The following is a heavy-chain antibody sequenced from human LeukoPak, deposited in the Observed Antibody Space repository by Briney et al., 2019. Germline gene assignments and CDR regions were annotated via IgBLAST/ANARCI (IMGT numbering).Heavy chain of an antibody. J-gene: IGHJ2*01. CDR1: GFTFNRYA. CDR3: ARDRGKGDAPYWYLDL. V-gene: IGHV3-48*04. CDR2: ISSSSSPI. Sequence: GGSLRLSCAASGFTFNRYAMDWVRQAPGKGLGGVSYISSSSSPIYHADSVTGRFHLSRENAKNSLYLLMNSLRAEDTGVYYCARDRGKGDAPYWYLDLWGRGTLVTVSS. D-gene: IGHD2-21*02.